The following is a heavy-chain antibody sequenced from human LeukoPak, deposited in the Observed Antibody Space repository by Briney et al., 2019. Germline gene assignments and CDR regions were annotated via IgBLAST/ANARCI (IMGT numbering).Heavy chain of an antibody. V-gene: IGHV4-59*01. CDR3: ARGYDSSGPARFGVVDY. D-gene: IGHD3-22*01. CDR2: MYYSGSA. CDR1: GGSLSSYY. J-gene: IGHJ4*02. Sequence: PETLSLTCTVSGGSLSSYYWSWIRQPPGKGLDWIGYMYYSGSANYNPSLKSRVTISVDTSKNQFSLKMSSVTAADTAVYYCARGYDSSGPARFGVVDYWGQGTLVTVSS.